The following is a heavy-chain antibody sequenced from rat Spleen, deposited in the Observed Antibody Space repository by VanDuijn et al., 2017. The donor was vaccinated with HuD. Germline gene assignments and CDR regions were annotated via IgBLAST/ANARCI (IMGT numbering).Heavy chain of an antibody. V-gene: IGHV5-29*01. D-gene: IGHD1-4*01. J-gene: IGHJ2*01. Sequence: EVQLVESDGGLVQPGRSLKLSCAASGFTFSDYGMAWVRQAPTKGLEWVATISYDGIITYYRDSVKGRFTVSRDNAKTTLYLQMDSLRSEDTAIYYCVREEWGINYWGQGVMVTVSS. CDR2: ISYDGIIT. CDR1: GFTFSDYG. CDR3: VREEWGINY.